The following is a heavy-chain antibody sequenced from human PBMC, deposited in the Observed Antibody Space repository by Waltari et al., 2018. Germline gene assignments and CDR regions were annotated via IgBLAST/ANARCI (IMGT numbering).Heavy chain of an antibody. CDR2: IYSGGST. V-gene: IGHV3-23*03. CDR3: AKDTFFDI. J-gene: IGHJ3*02. CDR1: GFTFSSYA. Sequence: EVQLLESGGGLVQPGGSLRLSCAASGFTFSSYAMSWVRQAPGKGLEWVSVIYSGGSTYYADSVKGRFTISRDNSKNTLYLQMNSLRAEDTAVYYCAKDTFFDIWGQGTMVTVSS. D-gene: IGHD3-16*01.